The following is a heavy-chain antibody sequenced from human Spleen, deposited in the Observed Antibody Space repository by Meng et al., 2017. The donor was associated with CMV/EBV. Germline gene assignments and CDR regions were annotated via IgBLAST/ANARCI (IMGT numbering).Heavy chain of an antibody. CDR2: IYPGDSYT. CDR1: GYRFTDYW. V-gene: IGHV5-51*01. CDR3: ARELRGYCSSTSCYDFGY. Sequence: GYRFTDYWIVWVRQMPGKGLEWMGIIYPGDSYTKYSPSFQGQVTISADKSISTAYLQWSSLKASDTAMYYCARELRGYCSSTSCYDFGYWGQGTLVTVS. J-gene: IGHJ4*02. D-gene: IGHD2-2*01.